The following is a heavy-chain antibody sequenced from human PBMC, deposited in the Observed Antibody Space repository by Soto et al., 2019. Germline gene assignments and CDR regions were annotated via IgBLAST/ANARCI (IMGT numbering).Heavy chain of an antibody. Sequence: PSETLSLTCTVSGGSISSSSYYWGWIRQPPGKGLEWIGSIYYSGSTYYNPSLKSRVTISVDTSKNQFSLKLSSVTAADTAVYYCARLNVRIVVGPAANNWFDPWGQGTLVTVSS. J-gene: IGHJ5*02. D-gene: IGHD2-2*01. CDR2: IYYSGST. CDR1: GGSISSSSYY. CDR3: ARLNVRIVVGPAANNWFDP. V-gene: IGHV4-39*01.